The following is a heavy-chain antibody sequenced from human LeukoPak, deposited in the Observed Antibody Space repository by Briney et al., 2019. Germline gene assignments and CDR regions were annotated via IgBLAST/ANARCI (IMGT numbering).Heavy chain of an antibody. CDR2: IIPIFGTA. J-gene: IGHJ4*02. CDR1: GGTFSSYA. Sequence: SVKVSCKASGGTFSSYAISWVRQAPGQGLEWMGGIIPIFGTANYAQKFQGRVTITTDESTSTAYMELSSLRSEDTAAYYCARGDVDTAMVTDYWGQGTLVTVSS. CDR3: ARGDVDTAMVTDY. D-gene: IGHD5-18*01. V-gene: IGHV1-69*05.